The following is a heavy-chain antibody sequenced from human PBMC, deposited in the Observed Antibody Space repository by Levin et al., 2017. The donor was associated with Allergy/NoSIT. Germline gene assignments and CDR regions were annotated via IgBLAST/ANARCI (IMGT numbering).Heavy chain of an antibody. V-gene: IGHV3-21*01. CDR2: ISSSSSYI. J-gene: IGHJ4*02. Sequence: SCAASGFTFSSYRMNWVRQAPGKGLEWVSSISSSSSYIYYADSVKGRFTISRDNAKNSLYLQMNSLRAEDTAVYYCARFREGYGDYWGQGTLVTVSS. CDR3: ARFREGYGDY. CDR1: GFTFSSYR. D-gene: IGHD5-18*01.